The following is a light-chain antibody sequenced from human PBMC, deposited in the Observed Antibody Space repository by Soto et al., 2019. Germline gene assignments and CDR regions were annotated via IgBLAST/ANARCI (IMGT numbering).Light chain of an antibody. V-gene: IGKV3-15*01. CDR2: GAS. CDR3: QQYDNWPPAWT. CDR1: QSVRSY. J-gene: IGKJ1*01. Sequence: EIVMTQSPATLSVSPGERATFSCRASQSVRSYLAWYQQKPGQAPRLLIYGASTRATGIPARFSGSGSGTEFTLTISSLQSEDSGIYFCQQYDNWPPAWTFGQGTKVEIK.